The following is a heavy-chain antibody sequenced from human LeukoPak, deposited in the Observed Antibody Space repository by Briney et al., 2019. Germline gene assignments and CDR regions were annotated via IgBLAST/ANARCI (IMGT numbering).Heavy chain of an antibody. CDR1: GFSFATYA. CDR3: ARRKYDSSGFDY. Sequence: GGSLRLSCETAGFSFATYARSWVRQAPGKKLEWVSAISGSGANTYYSDSVKGRFTISRDNSKDTLYLQMNSLRAEDTAIYFCARRKYDSSGFDYWGQETLVTVSS. D-gene: IGHD3-22*01. V-gene: IGHV3-23*01. CDR2: ISGSGANT. J-gene: IGHJ4*02.